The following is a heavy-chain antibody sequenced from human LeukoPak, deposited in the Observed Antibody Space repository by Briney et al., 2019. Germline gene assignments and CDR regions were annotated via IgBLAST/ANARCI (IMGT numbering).Heavy chain of an antibody. Sequence: GGSLRLSCAASGFTFSSYAMHWVRQAPGKGLEWVAVISYDGSNKYYADSLKGRFTISRDNSKNTLYLQMNSLRAEDTAVYYCARGVKWLVTRDAFDIWGEGTMVTVSS. CDR2: ISYDGSNK. V-gene: IGHV3-30-3*01. D-gene: IGHD6-19*01. J-gene: IGHJ3*02. CDR3: ARGVKWLVTRDAFDI. CDR1: GFTFSSYA.